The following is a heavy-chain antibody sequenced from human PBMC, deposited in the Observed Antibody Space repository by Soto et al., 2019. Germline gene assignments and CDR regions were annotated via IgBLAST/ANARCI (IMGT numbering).Heavy chain of an antibody. V-gene: IGHV3-30*18. CDR3: AKDLGPYLRFLVGYYGMDV. Sequence: GGSLRLSCAASGFTFSSYGMHWVRQAPGKGLEWVAVISYDGSNKYYADSVKGRLTISRDNSKNTLYLQKNSLRAEDTAVYYCAKDLGPYLRFLVGYYGMDVWGQGTTVTVSS. CDR2: ISYDGSNK. CDR1: GFTFSSYG. D-gene: IGHD3-3*01. J-gene: IGHJ6*02.